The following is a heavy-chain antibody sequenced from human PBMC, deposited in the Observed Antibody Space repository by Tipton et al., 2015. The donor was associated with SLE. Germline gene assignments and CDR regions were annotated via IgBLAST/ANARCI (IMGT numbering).Heavy chain of an antibody. Sequence: TLSLTCTVSGGSVRSGSYYWSWIRQPPGKGLEWIGEINHGGSTNYNPSLKSRVTISVDTSKNQFSLNLSSVTAADSSVYYCATGIFYSGYSFDYWGQGTLVTVSS. J-gene: IGHJ4*02. CDR1: GGSVRSGSYY. CDR2: INHGGST. V-gene: IGHV4-39*07. CDR3: ATGIFYSGYSFDY. D-gene: IGHD5-12*01.